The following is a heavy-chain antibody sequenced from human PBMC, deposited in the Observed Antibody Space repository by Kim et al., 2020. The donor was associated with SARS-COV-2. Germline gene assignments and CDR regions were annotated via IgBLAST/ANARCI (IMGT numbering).Heavy chain of an antibody. Sequence: GGSLRLSCAASGFTFSDYYMSWIRQAPGKGLEWVSYISSSSSYTNYADSVKGRFTISRDNDKNSLYLQMNSLIAEDTAVYYCARVGYDYVWGSYRDYYYYYGMDVWGQGTTVTVSS. CDR1: GFTFSDYY. D-gene: IGHD3-16*02. V-gene: IGHV3-11*05. CDR3: ARVGYDYVWGSYRDYYYYYGMDV. J-gene: IGHJ6*02. CDR2: ISSSSSYT.